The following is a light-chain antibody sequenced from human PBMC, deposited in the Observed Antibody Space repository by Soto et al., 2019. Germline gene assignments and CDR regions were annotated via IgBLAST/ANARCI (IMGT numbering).Light chain of an antibody. Sequence: EIELTQSPATLSLSPGERATLSCRASQSVSSYLAWYQQKPGQAPRLLIYDASNRATGIPARFSGSGSGTAFTLTISSLEHDDFAVYYCQQRSNWPQYTFGQGTKLEIK. CDR2: DAS. J-gene: IGKJ2*01. V-gene: IGKV3-11*01. CDR1: QSVSSY. CDR3: QQRSNWPQYT.